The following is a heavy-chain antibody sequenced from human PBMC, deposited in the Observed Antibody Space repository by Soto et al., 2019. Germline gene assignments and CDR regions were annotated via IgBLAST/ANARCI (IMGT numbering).Heavy chain of an antibody. CDR2: IIPIFGTA. J-gene: IGHJ6*02. D-gene: IGHD5-18*01. Sequence: ASVKVSCKASGGTFSSYAISWVRQAPGQGLEWMGGIIPIFGTANYAQKFQGRVTITADESTSTAYMELSSLRSEDTAVYYCARDPERGGYSYGYYYYGMDGWGQGTTVTVSS. V-gene: IGHV1-69*13. CDR1: GGTFSSYA. CDR3: ARDPERGGYSYGYYYYGMDG.